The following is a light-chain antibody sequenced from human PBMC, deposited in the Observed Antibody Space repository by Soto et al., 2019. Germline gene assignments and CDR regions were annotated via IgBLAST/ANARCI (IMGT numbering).Light chain of an antibody. V-gene: IGKV3-20*01. CDR1: QSVSSSY. CDR2: DAS. CDR3: QQYGSSPT. J-gene: IGKJ4*01. Sequence: EIVLTQSPGTLSLSPGERATLSCRASQSVSSSYLAWYQKKPGQAPRLHIYDASSRATGIPDRFSGSGSGTDFTLTISRLEPEDFGVYYCQQYGSSPTFGGGTKVEIK.